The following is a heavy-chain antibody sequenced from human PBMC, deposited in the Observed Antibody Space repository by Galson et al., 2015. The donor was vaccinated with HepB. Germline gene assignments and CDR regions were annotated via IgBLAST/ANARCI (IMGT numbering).Heavy chain of an antibody. V-gene: IGHV3-72*01. D-gene: IGHD2-15*01. CDR2: IGNKVSSYTT. CDR3: VRAGLRLGYCSGGRCYPNRYYLHNGLDV. J-gene: IGHJ6*02. Sequence: SLRLSCAASGFSFSDHYMDWVRQAPGKGLEWAGRIGNKVSSYTTEYAASVEGRVSISRDDSENSLYLQMNSLKTEDTAVYYCVRAGLRLGYCSGGRCYPNRYYLHNGLDVWGQGTTVTVSS. CDR1: GFSFSDHY.